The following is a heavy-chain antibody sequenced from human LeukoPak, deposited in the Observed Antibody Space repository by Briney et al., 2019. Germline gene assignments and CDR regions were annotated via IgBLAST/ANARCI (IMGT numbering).Heavy chain of an antibody. Sequence: GRSLRLSCAASGFTFSSESMHWVRQAPGKGLEWVAVISYDGSKKYSADSVKGRFTISRDNSRNTLYLQMNSLRAEDTAVYYCARVDTVMAYYFDLWGQGTLVTVSS. V-gene: IGHV3-30*03. CDR1: GFTFSSES. J-gene: IGHJ4*02. CDR2: ISYDGSKK. CDR3: ARVDTVMAYYFDL. D-gene: IGHD5-18*01.